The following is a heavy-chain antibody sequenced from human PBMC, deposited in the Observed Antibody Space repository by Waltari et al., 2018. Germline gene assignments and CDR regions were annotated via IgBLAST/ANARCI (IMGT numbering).Heavy chain of an antibody. CDR1: GFTLSNLW. CDR2: IMTDGREE. D-gene: IGHD3-22*01. V-gene: IGHV3-7*01. J-gene: IGHJ3*02. Sequence: EVQLVESGGGLVQPGGSLRLSCAASGFTLSNLWMSWVRQAPGKGPEWVANIMTDGREEYYVDSVRGRFTISRDNAKNSLYLQMNSLRPEDTAVYYCVRDQWFAFDIWGQGTMVTVSS. CDR3: VRDQWFAFDI.